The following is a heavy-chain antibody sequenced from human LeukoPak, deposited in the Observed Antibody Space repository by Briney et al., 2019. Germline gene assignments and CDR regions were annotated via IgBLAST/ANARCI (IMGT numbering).Heavy chain of an antibody. CDR2: ISGRGTYT. CDR1: GFTFSSYA. V-gene: IGHV3-23*01. D-gene: IGHD3-10*01. CDR3: AKDPLARYYGSGNQNWFDP. J-gene: IGHJ5*02. Sequence: GGSLRLSCAASGFTFSSYAMSWVRQAPGRGLEWVSAISGRGTYTYYADSVKGRFTISRDNSKNTLYLQMNSLRAEDTAVYYCAKDPLARYYGSGNQNWFDPWGQGTLVTVSS.